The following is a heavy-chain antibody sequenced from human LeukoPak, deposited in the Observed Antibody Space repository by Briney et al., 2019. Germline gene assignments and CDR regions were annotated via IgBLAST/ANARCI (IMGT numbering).Heavy chain of an antibody. V-gene: IGHV1-69*01. CDR1: GGTFSSYA. CDR3: ARGQYPFITGTYYYYYYGMDV. J-gene: IGHJ6*04. D-gene: IGHD1-20*01. Sequence: SVKVSCKASGGTFSSYAISWVRQAPGQGLEWMGGIIPFFGTTNYAQKFQGRVTITADESTSTAYMELSSLRSEDTAVYYCARGQYPFITGTYYYYYYGMDVWGKGTTVTVSS. CDR2: IIPFFGTT.